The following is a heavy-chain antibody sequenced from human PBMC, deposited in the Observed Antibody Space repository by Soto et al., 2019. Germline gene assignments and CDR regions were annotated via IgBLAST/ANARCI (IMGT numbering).Heavy chain of an antibody. V-gene: IGHV1-18*01. CDR1: GYTFTSYG. J-gene: IGHJ4*02. CDR3: ARRYSGYDAYYFDY. D-gene: IGHD5-12*01. Sequence: ASVKVSCKASGYTFTSYGISWVRQAPGQGLEWMGGISPYIGNANYAQKLQGRVTITTDKSTSTAYMELSSLRSEDTAVYYCARRYSGYDAYYFDYWGQGTLVTVSS. CDR2: ISPYIGNA.